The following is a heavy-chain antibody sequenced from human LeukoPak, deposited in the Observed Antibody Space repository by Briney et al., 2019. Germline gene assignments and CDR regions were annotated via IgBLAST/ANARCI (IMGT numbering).Heavy chain of an antibody. V-gene: IGHV1-8*01. J-gene: IGHJ6*02. D-gene: IGHD3-10*01. Sequence: ASVKVSCKASGYTFTSYDINWVRQATGQGLEWMGWMNPNSGNTGYAQKFQGRVTMTRNTSISTAYMELSSLRSEDTAVYYCARVEYLMVRGVIHYYYYGMDVWGQGTTVTVSS. CDR3: ARVEYLMVRGVIHYYYYGMDV. CDR1: GYTFTSYD. CDR2: MNPNSGNT.